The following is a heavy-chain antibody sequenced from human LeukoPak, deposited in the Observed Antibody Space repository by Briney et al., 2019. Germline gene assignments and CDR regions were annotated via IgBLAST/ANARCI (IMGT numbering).Heavy chain of an antibody. D-gene: IGHD3-10*01. CDR3: ASVNRMVRGVINYYYGMDV. CDR1: GYTFTSYG. CDR2: ISAYNGNT. V-gene: IGHV1-18*01. J-gene: IGHJ6*02. Sequence: VSVKVSCKASGYTFTSYGISWVRQAPGQGLEWMGWISAYNGNTNYAQKLQGRVTMTTDTSTSTAYMELRSLRSDDTAVYYCASVNRMVRGVINYYYGMDVWGQGTTVTVSS.